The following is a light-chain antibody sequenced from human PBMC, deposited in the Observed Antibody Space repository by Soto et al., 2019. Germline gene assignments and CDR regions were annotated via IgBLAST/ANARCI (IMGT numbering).Light chain of an antibody. V-gene: IGKV3-20*01. J-gene: IGKJ1*01. CDR3: QQYGSSPWT. Sequence: EIVMTQSPATLSVSPGERATLSCRASQSVSNNYLAWYQQKPGQGPRLLIYGASSRATGIPDRFSGSGSGTDFTLTISRLEPEDFAVYYCQQYGSSPWTFGQGTKVDIK. CDR1: QSVSNNY. CDR2: GAS.